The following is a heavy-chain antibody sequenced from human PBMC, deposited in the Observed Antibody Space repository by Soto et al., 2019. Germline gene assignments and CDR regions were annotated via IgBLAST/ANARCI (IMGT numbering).Heavy chain of an antibody. CDR2: TYYRSKWYN. V-gene: IGHV6-1*01. D-gene: IGHD3-9*01. Sequence: QTVSLTCAISGDRVSSDSASCNWVRHSPSRGLEWLLRTYYRSKWYNDYAVSVKSRITINPDTSKNQFSLQLNSVTPEDTAVYYCAREGYDILTGYYTPSYYSYGMDVWGQGTTVTVSS. J-gene: IGHJ6*02. CDR1: GDRVSSDSAS. CDR3: AREGYDILTGYYTPSYYSYGMDV.